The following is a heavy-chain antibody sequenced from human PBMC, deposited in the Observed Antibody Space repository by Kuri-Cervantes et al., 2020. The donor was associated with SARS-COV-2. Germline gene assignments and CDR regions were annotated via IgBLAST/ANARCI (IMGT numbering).Heavy chain of an antibody. CDR2: IYYSGST. D-gene: IGHD6-13*01. V-gene: IGHV4-59*12. J-gene: IGHJ4*02. CDR3: ARGSSPTALIDY. Sequence: SETLSLTCTVSGGSISSYYWSWIRQPPGKGLEWIGYIYYSGSTNYNPSLKSRVTISVDTSKNQFSLKLSSVTAADTAVYYCARGSSPTALIDYWGQGTLVTRLL. CDR1: GGSISSYY.